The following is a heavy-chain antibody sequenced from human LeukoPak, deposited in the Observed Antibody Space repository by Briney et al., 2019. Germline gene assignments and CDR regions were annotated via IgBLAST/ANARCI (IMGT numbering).Heavy chain of an antibody. CDR3: ARGAAYYDFWSDRRAFDI. D-gene: IGHD3-3*01. J-gene: IGHJ3*02. V-gene: IGHV4-34*01. CDR2: INHSGST. Sequence: SSETLSLTCAVYGGSFSGYYWSWIRQPPGKGLEWIGEINHSGSTNYNPSLKSRVTISVDTSKNQFSLKLSSVTAADTAVYYCARGAAYYDFWSDRRAFDIWGQGTMVTVSS. CDR1: GGSFSGYY.